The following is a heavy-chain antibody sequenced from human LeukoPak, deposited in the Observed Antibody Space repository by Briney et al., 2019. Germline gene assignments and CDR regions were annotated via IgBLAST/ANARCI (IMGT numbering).Heavy chain of an antibody. D-gene: IGHD1-26*01. J-gene: IGHJ4*02. Sequence: PGGSLRLSCAASGFTFSNHWMHWVRHTPGKGPVWVSRIKGDGSSISHADSVKGRFTISRDNAKNTLDLQMNNLRVEDTAVYYCVRDGVGAPPFDYWGEGVLVTVSS. V-gene: IGHV3-74*01. CDR3: VRDGVGAPPFDY. CDR1: GFTFSNHW. CDR2: IKGDGSSI.